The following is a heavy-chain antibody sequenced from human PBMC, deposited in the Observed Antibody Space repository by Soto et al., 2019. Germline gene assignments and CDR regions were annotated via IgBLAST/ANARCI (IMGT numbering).Heavy chain of an antibody. V-gene: IGHV2-5*02. CDR2: IYWDGDE. D-gene: IGHD3-9*01. J-gene: IGHJ4*02. CDR1: GFSLTTSGVG. Sequence: QITLKESGPTLVKPTQTLTLTCTFSGFSLTTSGVGVGWIRQTPGRAPDWLALIYWDGDERYSPSLKNRLTITKDASRNQVVLTLANTDPVDTATYYCVHRVLRTFYRLVTTTAIYFDHWGQGALVTVSS. CDR3: VHRVLRTFYRLVTTTAIYFDH.